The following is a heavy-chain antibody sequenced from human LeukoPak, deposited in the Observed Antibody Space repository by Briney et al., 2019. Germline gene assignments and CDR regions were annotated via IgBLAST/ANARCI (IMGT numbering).Heavy chain of an antibody. Sequence: SETLSLTCTVSGGSISSYYWSWIRHAPGKGLEWIGNIYYSGSTNYNPSLKIRVTVSVDTSKNQFSLKLSSVTAADTAVYYCARHGTLGSTTYPLDYWGQGTLVTVSS. CDR3: ARHGTLGSTTYPLDY. CDR1: GGSISSYY. V-gene: IGHV4-59*08. J-gene: IGHJ4*02. CDR2: IYYSGST. D-gene: IGHD1-26*01.